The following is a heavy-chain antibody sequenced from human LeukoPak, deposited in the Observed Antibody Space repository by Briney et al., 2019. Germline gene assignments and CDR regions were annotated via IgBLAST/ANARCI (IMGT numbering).Heavy chain of an antibody. CDR1: GFTFSNYW. CDR2: IDNGGSDT. Sequence: HAGGSLRLSCAASGFTFSNYWMHWVRQAPGKGLVWVSRIDNGGSDTRHADSVKGRFTISRDNSKNTLHLQMNSLRAEDTAVYYCAKGGIVVVPAAGFDYWGQGTLVTVSS. V-gene: IGHV3-74*01. J-gene: IGHJ4*02. CDR3: AKGGIVVVPAAGFDY. D-gene: IGHD2-2*01.